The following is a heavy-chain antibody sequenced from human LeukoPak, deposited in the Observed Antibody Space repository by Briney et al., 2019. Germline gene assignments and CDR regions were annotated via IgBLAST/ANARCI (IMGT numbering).Heavy chain of an antibody. CDR1: VFTFSDYH. J-gene: IGHJ4*02. Sequence: GGSLRLSCAASVFTFSDYHMSWIRQAPWKGLEWVSYISSSGSTIYYADSVKGRFTISRDNAKNSLYLQMNSLRAEDTAVYYCARDARGFFARGAFDYWGQGTLVTVSS. CDR2: ISSSGSTI. V-gene: IGHV3-11*04. D-gene: IGHD3-3*01. CDR3: ARDARGFFARGAFDY.